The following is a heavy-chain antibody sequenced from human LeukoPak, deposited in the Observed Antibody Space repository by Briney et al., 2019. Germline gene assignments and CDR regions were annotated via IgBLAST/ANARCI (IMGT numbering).Heavy chain of an antibody. D-gene: IGHD3-9*01. CDR3: AKDEEGDYDILTGYGGY. CDR1: GFTFSSYG. V-gene: IGHV3-30*18. CDR2: ISYDGSNK. J-gene: IGHJ4*02. Sequence: PGGSLRLSCAASGFTFSSYGMHWVRQAPGKGLEWVAVISYDGSNKYYADSVKGRFTISRDNSKNTLYLQMNSLRAGDTAVYYCAKDEEGDYDILTGYGGYWGQGTLVTVSS.